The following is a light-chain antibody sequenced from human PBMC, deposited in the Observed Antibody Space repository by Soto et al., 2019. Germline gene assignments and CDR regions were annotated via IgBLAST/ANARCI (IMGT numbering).Light chain of an antibody. V-gene: IGLV2-14*01. CDR2: DVS. CDR3: KSFTTSSTYV. CDR1: SSDIGSYNY. J-gene: IGLJ1*01. Sequence: QSALTQPASVSGSPGQSIAISCIGTSSDIGSYNYVSWYQQHPGKAPKLMIYDVSNRPSGVSDRFSGSKSGNTASRTISGLQAEDEADYYCKSFTTSSTYVFGTGTKLTVL.